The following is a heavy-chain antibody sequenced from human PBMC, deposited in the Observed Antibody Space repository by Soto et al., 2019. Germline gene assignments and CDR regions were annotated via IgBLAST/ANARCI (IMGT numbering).Heavy chain of an antibody. CDR1: GDSISSYY. J-gene: IGHJ5*02. D-gene: IGHD3-10*01. V-gene: IGHV4-59*01. CDR2: LYYGRSA. CDR3: ARHPHWLRGSGSYLRLYWFDP. Sequence: ETLSLTCAVSGDSISSYYCMWIRQPPGKGLESIGYLYYGRSANYNPSLKSRVTLSVDTSTNQCSLTLSSMTAADTAVYYCARHPHWLRGSGSYLRLYWFDPWAQGTLVPVSS.